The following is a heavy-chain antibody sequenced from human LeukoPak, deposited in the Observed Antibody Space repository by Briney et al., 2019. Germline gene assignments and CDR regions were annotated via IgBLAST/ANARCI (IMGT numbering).Heavy chain of an antibody. CDR1: GGSFSSGYDY. D-gene: IGHD2-15*01. V-gene: IGHV4-61*01. Sequence: PSETLSLTCTVSGGSFSSGYDYGNSIRQPPGKGLEWIGYIYSSGSTSYNPSLKSRVTISVDTSKNQFSLKLSSVTAADTAVYYCGRGFYCTGGSCLSNWGQGTLVTVSS. J-gene: IGHJ4*02. CDR3: GRGFYCTGGSCLSN. CDR2: IYSSGST.